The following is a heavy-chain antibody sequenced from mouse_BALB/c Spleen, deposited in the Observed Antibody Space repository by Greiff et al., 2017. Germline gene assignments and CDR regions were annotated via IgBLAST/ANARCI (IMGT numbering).Heavy chain of an antibody. D-gene: IGHD1-1*01. J-gene: IGHJ2*01. Sequence: VNVVESGGGLVQPGGSLKLSCAASGFTFSSYTMSWVRQTPEKRLEWVAYISNGGGSTYYPDTVKGRFTISRDNAKNTLYLQMSSLKSEDTAMYYCARHDYYGSPFDYWGQGTTLTVSS. CDR2: ISNGGGST. V-gene: IGHV5-12-2*01. CDR1: GFTFSSYT. CDR3: ARHDYYGSPFDY.